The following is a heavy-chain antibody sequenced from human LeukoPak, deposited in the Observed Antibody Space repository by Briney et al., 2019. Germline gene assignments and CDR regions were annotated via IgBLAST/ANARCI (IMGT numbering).Heavy chain of an antibody. J-gene: IGHJ4*02. V-gene: IGHV1-69*13. CDR1: GGTFSSYA. Sequence: SVKVSCKASGGTFSSYAISWVRQAPGQGLEWMGGIIPIFGTADYAQKFQGRVTITADESTSTAYMELSSLRSEDTAVYYCAVTYYYDSSGYSLRYWGQGTLVTVSS. D-gene: IGHD3-22*01. CDR2: IIPIFGTA. CDR3: AVTYYYDSSGYSLRY.